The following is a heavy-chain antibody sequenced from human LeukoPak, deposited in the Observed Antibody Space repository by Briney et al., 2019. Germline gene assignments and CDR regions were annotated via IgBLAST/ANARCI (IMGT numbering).Heavy chain of an antibody. D-gene: IGHD2/OR15-2a*01. Sequence: GASVMVSCKTSGYDFTRYAMHWVRQAPGQRLEWMGWINVVNDNTKLSQKFQGRVTITSDTSASTAYMEMSSLRFDDTAVYYCARAPLTTYPWWGQGTLVTVSS. CDR1: GYDFTRYA. J-gene: IGHJ4*02. V-gene: IGHV1-3*01. CDR3: ARAPLTTYPW. CDR2: INVVNDNT.